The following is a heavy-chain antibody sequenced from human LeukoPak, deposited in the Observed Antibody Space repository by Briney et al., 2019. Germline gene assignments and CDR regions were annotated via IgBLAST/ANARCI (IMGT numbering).Heavy chain of an antibody. V-gene: IGHV4-39*07. CDR1: GGSISSSSYY. CDR2: IYYSGST. D-gene: IGHD6-6*01. J-gene: IGHJ4*02. CDR3: ARDLLAARPGRRDY. Sequence: SETLSLTCTVSGGSISSSSYYWGRIRQPPGKGLEWIGSIYYSGSTYYNPSLKSRVTISVDTSKNQFSLKLSSVTAADTAVYYCARDLLAARPGRRDYWGQGTLVTVSS.